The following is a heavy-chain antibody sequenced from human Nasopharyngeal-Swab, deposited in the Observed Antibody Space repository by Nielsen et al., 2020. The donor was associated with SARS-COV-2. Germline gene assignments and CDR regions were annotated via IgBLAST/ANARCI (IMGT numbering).Heavy chain of an antibody. D-gene: IGHD1-7*01. CDR2: ISSSVSST. Sequence: GGSLRLSCAASGFTFSSYAMSWVRQAPGKGLEWVSTISSSVSSTYYADSVKGRFTISRDNSKNTLYLQMNSLRAEDKAVYYCARELRRLRNWFDPWGQGTLVTVSS. V-gene: IGHV3-23*01. CDR1: GFTFSSYA. J-gene: IGHJ5*02. CDR3: ARELRRLRNWFDP.